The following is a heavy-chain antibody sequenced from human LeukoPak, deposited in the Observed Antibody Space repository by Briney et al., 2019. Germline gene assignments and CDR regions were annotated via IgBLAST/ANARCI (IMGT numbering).Heavy chain of an antibody. CDR3: ARSGGLARADAFDI. CDR1: GGSISSSNW. V-gene: IGHV4-4*02. Sequence: PSETLSLTCAVSGGSISSSNWWSWVRQPPGKGLEWIGEIYHSGSTNYNPSLKSRVTISVDKSKNQFSLKLSSVTAADTAVYYCARSGGLARADAFDIWGQGTMVTVSS. J-gene: IGHJ3*02. CDR2: IYHSGST. D-gene: IGHD6-19*01.